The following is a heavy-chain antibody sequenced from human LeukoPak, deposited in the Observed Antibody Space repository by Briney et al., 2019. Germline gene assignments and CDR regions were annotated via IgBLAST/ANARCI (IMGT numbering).Heavy chain of an antibody. CDR2: IWYDGSNK. CDR3: ARDSGSYLSYFDY. V-gene: IGHV3-33*01. CDR1: GFTFSSYG. J-gene: IGHJ4*02. D-gene: IGHD1-26*01. Sequence: GGSLRLSCAASGFTFSSYGMHWVRRAPGKGLEWVAVIWYDGSNKYYADSVKGRFTISRDNSKNTLYLQMNSLRAEDTAVYYCARDSGSYLSYFDYWGQGTLVTVSS.